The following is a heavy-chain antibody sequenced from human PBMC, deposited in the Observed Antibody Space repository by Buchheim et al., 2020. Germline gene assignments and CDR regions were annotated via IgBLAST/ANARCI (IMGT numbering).Heavy chain of an antibody. D-gene: IGHD6-19*01. J-gene: IGHJ4*02. CDR3: ARDRGWLQFDY. Sequence: EVQLVESGGGLVQPGGSLRLPCAASGFTFSSYWISWVRQAPGKGLEWVANIKEDGCEKYYVDSVKGRFTISRDNAKSSLYLQMNSLRAEDTAVYYCARDRGWLQFDYWGQGTL. V-gene: IGHV3-7*01. CDR2: IKEDGCEK. CDR1: GFTFSSYW.